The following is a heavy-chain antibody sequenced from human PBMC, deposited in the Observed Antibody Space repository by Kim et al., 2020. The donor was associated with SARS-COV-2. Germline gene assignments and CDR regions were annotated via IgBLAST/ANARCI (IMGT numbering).Heavy chain of an antibody. Sequence: SETLSLTCTVSDDSVSSGSYYWTWIRQPPGKRLEWIGHIHYGKSAFYNPSLNSRVTISVDTSKNQYSLKLRYVNAADTAVYYCARDYYHSSLSMDVWGQGTTVTVSS. CDR1: DDSVSSGSYY. D-gene: IGHD6-19*01. V-gene: IGHV4-61*01. J-gene: IGHJ6*02. CDR2: IHYGKSA. CDR3: ARDYYHSSLSMDV.